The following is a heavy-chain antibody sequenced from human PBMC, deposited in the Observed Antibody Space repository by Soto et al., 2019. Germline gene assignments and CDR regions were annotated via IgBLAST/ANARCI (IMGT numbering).Heavy chain of an antibody. CDR1: GFTFSSYG. V-gene: IGHV3-30*03. J-gene: IGHJ6*03. CDR2: ISYDGSNK. CDR3: ARDQALNYYYYYMDV. Sequence: GGSLRLSCAASGFTFSSYGMHWVRQAPGKGLEWVAVISYDGSNKYYADSVKGRFTISRDNSKNTLYLQMNSLRADDTAVYYCARDQALNYYYYYMDVWGKGTTVTVSS.